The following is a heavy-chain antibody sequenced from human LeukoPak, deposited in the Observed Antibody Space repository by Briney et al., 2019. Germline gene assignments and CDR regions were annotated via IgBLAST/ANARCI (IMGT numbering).Heavy chain of an antibody. CDR1: GGSISSGDYY. CDR2: IYYSGST. D-gene: IGHD3-22*01. CDR3: ARERTYYDSSGYSGWFDP. Sequence: SETLSLTCTVSGGSISSGDYYWSWIRQPPGKGLEWIGYIYYSGSTNYNPSLKSRVTISVDTSKNQFSLKLSSVTAADTAVYYCARERTYYDSSGYSGWFDPWGQGTLVTVSS. V-gene: IGHV4-61*08. J-gene: IGHJ5*02.